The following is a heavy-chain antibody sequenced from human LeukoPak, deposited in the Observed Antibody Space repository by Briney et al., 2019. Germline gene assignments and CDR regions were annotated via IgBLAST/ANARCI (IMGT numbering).Heavy chain of an antibody. J-gene: IGHJ6*02. Sequence: GGSLRLSCAASGFTFSSYGMHWVRQAPDKGLEWVAIISYDGSNKFFADSAEGRFTISRDNSMNTLYLQMNSLRTEDTAMYYCTKDHDSYGMDVWGQGTTVTVSS. CDR1: GFTFSSYG. V-gene: IGHV3-30*18. D-gene: IGHD3-3*01. CDR2: ISYDGSNK. CDR3: TKDHDSYGMDV.